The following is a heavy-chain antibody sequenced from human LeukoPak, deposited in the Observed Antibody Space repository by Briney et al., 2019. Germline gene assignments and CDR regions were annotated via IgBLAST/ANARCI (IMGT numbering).Heavy chain of an antibody. CDR2: IKEDGSVK. D-gene: IGHD1-26*01. CDR3: ARGSGWLDP. J-gene: IGHJ5*02. V-gene: IGHV3-7*05. Sequence: HPGGSLRLTCAASGFTFSSYWMTWVRQAPGKGLEWVANIKEDGSVKYYVDSVKGRFTISRDNAKNSLYLHMNSLRVEDRAVYYCARGSGWLDPWGQGTLVTVFS. CDR1: GFTFSSYW.